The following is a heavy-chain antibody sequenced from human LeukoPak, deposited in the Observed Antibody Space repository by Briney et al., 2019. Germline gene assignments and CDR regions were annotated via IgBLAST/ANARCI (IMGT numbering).Heavy chain of an antibody. CDR2: VYYGGKT. D-gene: IGHD6-6*01. CDR1: DDSISSGAYS. J-gene: IGHJ4*02. V-gene: IGHV4-39*02. Sequence: SETLSLTCTVSDDSISSGAYSWVWDRQPPGKGLEFIGTVYYGGKTYYNPSLKSRVTMSVDTPKKHFSLNLTSVNAADTAVYYCARLRAARYFFDYWGQGARVTVSS. CDR3: ARLRAARYFFDY.